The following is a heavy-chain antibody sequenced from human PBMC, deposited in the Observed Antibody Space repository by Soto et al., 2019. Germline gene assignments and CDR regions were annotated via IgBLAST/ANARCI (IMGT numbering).Heavy chain of an antibody. Sequence: GGSLRLSCAGSGFSLNNYVMSWVRQAPGKGLEWVSGISGNGGITYYADSVKGRFTISRDNSKNTLYLQMNSLRAEDTAVYYCAKDMGYSSGWYFDYWGQGTLVTVSS. J-gene: IGHJ4*02. CDR3: AKDMGYSSGWYFDY. CDR1: GFSLNNYV. D-gene: IGHD6-19*01. CDR2: ISGNGGIT. V-gene: IGHV3-23*01.